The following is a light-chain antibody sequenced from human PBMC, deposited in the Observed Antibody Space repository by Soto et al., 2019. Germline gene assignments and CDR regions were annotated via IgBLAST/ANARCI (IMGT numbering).Light chain of an antibody. J-gene: IGLJ2*01. V-gene: IGLV2-14*01. CDR3: SSYTSSNTLV. CDR2: DVS. CDR1: SSDVGGSNY. Sequence: QSALTQPASVPGSPGQSITISCTGTSSDVGGSNYVSWYQQHPGKAPKLMIYDVSNRPSGVSNRFSGSKSGNTASLTISGLQAEDEADYYCSSYTSSNTLVFGGGTKVTVL.